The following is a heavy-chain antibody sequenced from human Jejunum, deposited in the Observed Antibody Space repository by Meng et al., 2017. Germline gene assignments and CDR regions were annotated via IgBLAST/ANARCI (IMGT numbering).Heavy chain of an antibody. V-gene: IGHV4-30-4*01. CDR3: ARSPYSGSALPFFDY. Sequence: QGRLQESGQGLVKPSQTLSLTCTVSGDSFNSPDYYWSWIRQPPEKGLEWIGYIYYSGSTYYNPSLKSRVSISGDTSNKQFSLKLTSVTAADTAVYYCARSPYSGSALPFFDYWGQGSLVTVSS. D-gene: IGHD1-26*01. CDR1: GDSFNSPDYY. CDR2: IYYSGST. J-gene: IGHJ4*02.